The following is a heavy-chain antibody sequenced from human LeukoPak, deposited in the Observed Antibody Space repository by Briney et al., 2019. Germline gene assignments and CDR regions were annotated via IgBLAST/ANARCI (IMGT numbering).Heavy chain of an antibody. Sequence: PGGSLRLSCAASGFTFSSYEMNWVRQAPGKGLEWVSYISSSGSTTYYVDSVKGRFTISRDNAKNSLFLQMNGLRAEDTAVYYCALRLLGEYDYFDYWGQGTLVTVSS. CDR2: ISSSGSTT. CDR3: ALRLLGEYDYFDY. CDR1: GFTFSSYE. J-gene: IGHJ4*02. D-gene: IGHD2/OR15-2a*01. V-gene: IGHV3-48*03.